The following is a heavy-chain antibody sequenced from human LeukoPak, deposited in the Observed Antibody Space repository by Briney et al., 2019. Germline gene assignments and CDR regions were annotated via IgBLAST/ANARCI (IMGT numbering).Heavy chain of an antibody. CDR1: GFTFTDHY. J-gene: IGHJ5*02. Sequence: PGGSLRLSCAASGFTFTDHYIVWVRQAPGKGLEWVGRIRNKAHGYTTQYAASVQGRFTFSRDDSTNSLYLQMYSLKTEDTAVYYCSREVNGDWFDPWGQGTLVTVSS. CDR3: SREVNGDWFDP. D-gene: IGHD2-8*01. CDR2: IRNKAHGYTT. V-gene: IGHV3-72*01.